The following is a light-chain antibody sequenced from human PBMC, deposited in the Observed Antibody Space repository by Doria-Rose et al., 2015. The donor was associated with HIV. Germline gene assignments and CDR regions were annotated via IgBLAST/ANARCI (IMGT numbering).Light chain of an antibody. CDR2: GAS. CDR3: QQAMNFPFT. J-gene: IGKJ3*01. Sequence: DIRVTQSPSSVSASVGDRVRITCRASQGISGWLAWYQQKPGKAPNLLIYGASSLQSGVPSRFSGSGSGTDFTLTINNLQPGDFATYYCQQAMNFPFTFGPGTRVDF. CDR1: QGISGW. V-gene: IGKV1-12*01.